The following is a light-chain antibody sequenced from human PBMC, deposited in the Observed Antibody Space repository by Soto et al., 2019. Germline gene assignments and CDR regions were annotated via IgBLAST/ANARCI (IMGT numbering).Light chain of an antibody. J-gene: IGLJ1*01. CDR1: SSSIGSNT. Sequence: QSVLTQPPSASGTPGQRVTISCSGSSSSIGSNTVTWYQQLPGTAPKLLTYPNNQRPSGVPDRFSGSKSGTSASLAISGLQSEDEADYYCASWDDSLNGDVFGTGTKVTVL. CDR2: PNN. V-gene: IGLV1-44*01. CDR3: ASWDDSLNGDV.